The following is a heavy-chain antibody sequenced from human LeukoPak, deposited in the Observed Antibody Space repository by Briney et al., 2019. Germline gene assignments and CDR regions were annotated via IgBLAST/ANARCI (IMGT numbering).Heavy chain of an antibody. Sequence: SSQTLSLTCALSGDSVSSNSASWNWIRQSPSRGLEWLGRTYYRSKWYSDYTTSVTGRITINPDTAKNQFSLHLKFVTPEDTAVYYCARGHRDGSNKDDTFEIWGQGTMVTVSA. D-gene: IGHD5-24*01. V-gene: IGHV6-1*01. CDR1: GDSVSSNSAS. CDR3: ARGHRDGSNKDDTFEI. CDR2: TYYRSKWYS. J-gene: IGHJ3*02.